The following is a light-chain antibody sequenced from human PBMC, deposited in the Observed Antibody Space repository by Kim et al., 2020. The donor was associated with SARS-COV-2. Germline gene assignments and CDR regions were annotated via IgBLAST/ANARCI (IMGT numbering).Light chain of an antibody. J-gene: IGKJ1*01. CDR2: AAS. CDR3: QKYDGAPWT. CDR1: QGISNY. Sequence: AAVGYRVTITCRASQGISNYLAWYQQKPGEVPKPLIYAASALQSGVPSRFSGSGSGTDFTLTISSLQPEDVATYYCQKYDGAPWTFGQGTKVEIK. V-gene: IGKV1-27*01.